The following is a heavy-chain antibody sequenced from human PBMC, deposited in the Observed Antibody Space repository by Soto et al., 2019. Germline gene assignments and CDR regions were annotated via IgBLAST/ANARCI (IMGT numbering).Heavy chain of an antibody. CDR2: TYYKSKWYN. D-gene: IGHD6-19*01. CDR1: GDSVSSNSVA. V-gene: IGHV6-1*01. CDR3: ARATYDACLVRDYYYMDV. Sequence: SQTLSLTCGISGDSVSSNSVAWNWIRQSPSRGLEWLGRTYYKSKWYNDYAVSVKSRITINRDTSKNQFSLQLNSVTPEDTAVYYCARATYDACLVRDYYYMDVWGKGTRVTVSS. J-gene: IGHJ6*03.